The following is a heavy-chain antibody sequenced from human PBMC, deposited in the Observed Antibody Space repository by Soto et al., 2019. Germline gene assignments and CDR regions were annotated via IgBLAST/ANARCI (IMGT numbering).Heavy chain of an antibody. CDR1: GGTFSSYA. J-gene: IGHJ6*02. D-gene: IGHD4-17*01. CDR3: ARALYGDYVGFRYYYGMDV. V-gene: IGHV1-69*06. Sequence: QVQLVQSGAEVKKPGSSVKVSCKASGGTFSSYAISWVRQAPGQGLEWMGGIIPIFGTANYAQKFQGRVTITADKSTSTAYMELSSLRSEDTAVYYCARALYGDYVGFRYYYGMDVWGQGTTVTVSS. CDR2: IIPIFGTA.